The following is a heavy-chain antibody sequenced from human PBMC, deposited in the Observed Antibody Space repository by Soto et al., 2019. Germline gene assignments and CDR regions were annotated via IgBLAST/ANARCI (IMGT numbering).Heavy chain of an antibody. CDR2: ISSSSSYT. D-gene: IGHD2-21*02. Sequence: GGSLRLSCAASGFTFSDYYMSWIRQAPGKGLEWVSYISSSSSYTNYADSVKGRFTISRDNAKNSLYLQMNSLRAEDTAVYYCAAYCGGDCYSDYWGQGTLVTVSS. J-gene: IGHJ4*02. V-gene: IGHV3-11*06. CDR1: GFTFSDYY. CDR3: AAYCGGDCYSDY.